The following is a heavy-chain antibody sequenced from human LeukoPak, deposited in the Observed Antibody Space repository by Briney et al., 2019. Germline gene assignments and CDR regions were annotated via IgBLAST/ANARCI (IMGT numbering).Heavy chain of an antibody. CDR3: TREPIQLWLYYGMDV. D-gene: IGHD5-18*01. V-gene: IGHV3-49*04. J-gene: IGHJ6*02. CDR1: GFTFGDHA. CDR2: IRSITYRGTT. Sequence: PGRSLRLSRTASGFTFGDHAMSWVRQAPGKGLEWVGFIRSITYRGTTEYAASVKGRFTISRDDSKSIAYLHMNSLKTEDTAVYYCTREPIQLWLYYGMDVWGQGTTVTVSS.